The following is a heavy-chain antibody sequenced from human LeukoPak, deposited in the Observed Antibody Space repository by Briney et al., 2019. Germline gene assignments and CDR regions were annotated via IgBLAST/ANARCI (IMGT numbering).Heavy chain of an antibody. CDR3: ARDGITMVRGDVVRNSDY. V-gene: IGHV3-21*01. CDR1: GFTFSSYS. CDR2: ISSSSSYI. Sequence: GGSLRLSCAASGFTFSSYSMNWVRQAPGKGLEWVSSISSSSSYIYYADSVKGRFTISRDNAKNSLYLQMNSLRAEDTAVYYCARDGITMVRGDVVRNSDYWGQGTLVTVSS. D-gene: IGHD3-10*01. J-gene: IGHJ4*02.